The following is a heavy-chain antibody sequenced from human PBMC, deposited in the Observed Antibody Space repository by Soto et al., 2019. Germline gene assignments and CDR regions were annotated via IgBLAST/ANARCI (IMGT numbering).Heavy chain of an antibody. D-gene: IGHD4-17*01. CDR1: GLTFSSYS. V-gene: IGHV3-48*02. J-gene: IGHJ1*01. Sequence: GGSLRLSCAASGLTFSSYSMNWVRQAPGKGLEWVSYISRSSTTMYYADSVKGRFTMFRDNAKNSLYLQMKSLRDDDTAVYYCARVDDYGDYEYFQYWGQGTLVTVSS. CDR3: ARVDDYGDYEYFQY. CDR2: ISRSSTTM.